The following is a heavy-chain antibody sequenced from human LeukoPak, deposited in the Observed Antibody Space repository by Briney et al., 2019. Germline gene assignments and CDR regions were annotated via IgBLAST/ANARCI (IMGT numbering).Heavy chain of an antibody. CDR1: GGTFSSYA. D-gene: IGHD3-9*01. CDR3: ARRRDFDWLGPNNWFDP. J-gene: IGHJ5*02. Sequence: SVKVSCKASGGTFSSYAISWVRQAPGQGLEWMGGIIPIFGTANYAQKFQGRVTITADKSTGTAYMELSSLRSEDTAVYYCARRRDFDWLGPNNWFDPWGQGTPVTVSS. V-gene: IGHV1-69*06. CDR2: IIPIFGTA.